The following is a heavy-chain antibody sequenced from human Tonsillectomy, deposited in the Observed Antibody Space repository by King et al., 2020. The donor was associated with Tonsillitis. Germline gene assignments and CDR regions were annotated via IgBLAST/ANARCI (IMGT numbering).Heavy chain of an antibody. J-gene: IGHJ2*01. CDR2: IYYSGST. D-gene: IGHD2-21*02. Sequence: VQLQESGPGLGKPSETLSLTCTVSGGSISSYYWSWIRQPPGKGLEWIGYIYYSGSTKSNPPLKSRVTTSVNQSKNQFSLKLSSVTAADTAVYYCARDCGGDCYSYWYFDLWGRGTLVTVSS. CDR1: GGSISSYY. V-gene: IGHV4-59*01. CDR3: ARDCGGDCYSYWYFDL.